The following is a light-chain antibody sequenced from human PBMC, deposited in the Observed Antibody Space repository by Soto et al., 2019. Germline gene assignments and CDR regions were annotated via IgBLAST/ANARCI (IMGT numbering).Light chain of an antibody. Sequence: QSVLTQPPSASGSPGQSVTISCTGTSSDVGGYNYVSWYQQHPGKAPKLMIYEVSNRPSGVPDRFSGSKSGNTASLTVSGLQAEDEADYYCSSYAGSNNLVFGGGTQLTVL. J-gene: IGLJ2*01. CDR2: EVS. CDR1: SSDVGGYNY. CDR3: SSYAGSNNLV. V-gene: IGLV2-8*01.